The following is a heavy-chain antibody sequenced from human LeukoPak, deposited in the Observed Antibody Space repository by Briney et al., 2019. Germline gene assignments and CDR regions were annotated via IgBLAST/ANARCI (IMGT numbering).Heavy chain of an antibody. CDR1: GFTFSSYG. D-gene: IGHD3-10*01. Sequence: GGTLRLSCAASGFTFSSYGMSWVRQAPGKGLEWVSAISGSGGSTYYADSVKGRFTISRDNSKNTLYLQMNSLRAEDTAVYYCAKDPLPNYYGSGSPIDYWGQGTLVTVSS. CDR2: ISGSGGST. CDR3: AKDPLPNYYGSGSPIDY. V-gene: IGHV3-23*01. J-gene: IGHJ4*02.